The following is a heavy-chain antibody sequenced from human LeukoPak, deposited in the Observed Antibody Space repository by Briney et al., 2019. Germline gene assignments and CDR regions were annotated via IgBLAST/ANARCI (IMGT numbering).Heavy chain of an antibody. Sequence: LGESLKISCQGSGYRFSTSWIAWVRQAPGKGLEWVGSIYIGDSDPRYSTSFQGDVTMSADKSVNTDSLQWNSLQGSNTGIYYCAKVKSFGYWFFDLWGRGTLVAVSS. D-gene: IGHD3-16*01. CDR1: GYRFSTSW. CDR2: IYIGDSDP. CDR3: AKVKSFGYWFFDL. V-gene: IGHV5-51*01. J-gene: IGHJ2*01.